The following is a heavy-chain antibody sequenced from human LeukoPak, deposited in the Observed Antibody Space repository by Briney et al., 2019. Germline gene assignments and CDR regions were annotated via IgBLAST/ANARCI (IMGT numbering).Heavy chain of an antibody. V-gene: IGHV3-74*01. Sequence: PGGSLRLSCAASGFTFSSYWMHWVRQAPGKGLVWVSRINTDGSSTSYADSVKGRFTISRDNAKNTLYLQMNSLRAEDTAVYYCARGGSYPGHFDYWGQGTLVTVSS. D-gene: IGHD1-26*01. CDR2: INTDGSST. J-gene: IGHJ4*02. CDR3: ARGGSYPGHFDY. CDR1: GFTFSSYW.